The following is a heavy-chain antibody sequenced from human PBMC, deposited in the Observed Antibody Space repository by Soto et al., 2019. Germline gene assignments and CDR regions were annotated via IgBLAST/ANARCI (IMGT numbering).Heavy chain of an antibody. D-gene: IGHD6-19*01. CDR3: ARVRSYSSGWYDIDY. J-gene: IGHJ4*02. CDR1: GYTFTSYA. V-gene: IGHV1-3*01. Sequence: ASVKVSCKASGYTFTSYAMHWVRQAPGQRIEWMGWINAGNGNTKYSQKFQGRVTITRDTSASTAYMELSSLRSEDTAVYYCARVRSYSSGWYDIDYWGQGTLVTVSS. CDR2: INAGNGNT.